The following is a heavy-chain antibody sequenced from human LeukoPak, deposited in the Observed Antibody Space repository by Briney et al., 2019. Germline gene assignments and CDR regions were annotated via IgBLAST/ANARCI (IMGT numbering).Heavy chain of an antibody. D-gene: IGHD3-9*01. J-gene: IGHJ4*02. V-gene: IGHV3-48*01. CDR3: ARAYDILTGGDFDY. CDR1: GFTFSSYS. Sequence: PGGSLRPSCAASGFTFSSYSMNWVRQAPGKGLEWVSYISSSSSTIYYADSVKGRFTISRDNAKNSLYLQMNSLRAEDTAVYYCARAYDILTGGDFDYWGQGTLVTVSS. CDR2: ISSSSSTI.